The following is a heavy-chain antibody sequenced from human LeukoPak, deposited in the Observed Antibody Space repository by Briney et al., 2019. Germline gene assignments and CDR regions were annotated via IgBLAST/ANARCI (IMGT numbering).Heavy chain of an antibody. Sequence: SVKVSCKASGGTFSSYAISWVRQAPGQGLEWMRGIIPIFGTANYAQKFQGRVTITTDESTSTAYMELSSLRSEDTAVYYCAVLPTHYYDSSGYYDYWGQGTLVTVSS. J-gene: IGHJ4*02. CDR1: GGTFSSYA. D-gene: IGHD3-22*01. V-gene: IGHV1-69*05. CDR2: IIPIFGTA. CDR3: AVLPTHYYDSSGYYDY.